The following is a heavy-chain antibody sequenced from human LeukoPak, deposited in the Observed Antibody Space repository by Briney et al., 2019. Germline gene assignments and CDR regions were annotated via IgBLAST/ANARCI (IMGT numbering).Heavy chain of an antibody. J-gene: IGHJ2*01. V-gene: IGHV4-31*03. CDR2: IYYSGST. CDR3: ARDRGSGSYYNGYWYFDL. CDR1: GGSISSGGYY. D-gene: IGHD3-10*01. Sequence: SQTLSLTCNVSGGSISSGGYYWSWIRQHPGKGLEWIGYIYYSGSTYYNPSLKSRVTISVDTSKNQFSLKLSSVTAADTAVYYCARDRGSGSYYNGYWYFDLWGRGTLVTVSS.